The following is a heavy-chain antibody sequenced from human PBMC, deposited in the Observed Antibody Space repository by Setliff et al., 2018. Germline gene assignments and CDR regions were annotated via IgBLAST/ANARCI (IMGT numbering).Heavy chain of an antibody. CDR3: ARAPRYFDSTGSYFDG. Sequence: SETLSLTCTVSGGPISSYFWSWIRQPPGKGLEWLGQIYTSWSTNYNPSLKGRATLSIDASKKQFSLKLTSVTAADTAVYYCARAPRYFDSTGSYFDGWGQGTLVTVSS. V-gene: IGHV4-59*01. D-gene: IGHD3-22*01. J-gene: IGHJ4*02. CDR2: IYTSWST. CDR1: GGPISSYF.